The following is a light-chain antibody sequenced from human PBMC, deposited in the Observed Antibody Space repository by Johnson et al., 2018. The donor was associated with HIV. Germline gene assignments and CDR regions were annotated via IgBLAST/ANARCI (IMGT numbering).Light chain of an antibody. Sequence: QSVLTQPPSASGTPGQRVTISCSGSSSNIGTNSVNWYQQLPGTAPKLLIYRNNQRPSGVPDRFPGSKSDTSASLAISRLQAEDDADYYCATWDDSLNGQVFGTGTDVTV. CDR1: SSNIGTNS. CDR3: ATWDDSLNGQV. V-gene: IGLV1-44*01. J-gene: IGLJ1*01. CDR2: RNN.